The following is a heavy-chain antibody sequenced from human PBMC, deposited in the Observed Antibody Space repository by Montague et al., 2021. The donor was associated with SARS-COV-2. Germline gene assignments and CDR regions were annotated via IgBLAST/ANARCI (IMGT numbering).Heavy chain of an antibody. D-gene: IGHD2-21*01. CDR3: ARAQSTSFIANCENYFDA. Sequence: SETLSLTCTVSGGSISSYYWTWIRQPPGKGLEWLGLMYDTGSTKYNPSLKSRVTITIDTPKNQFSLKLRSVTAADTAVYFCARAQSTSFIANCENYFDAWGQGALVIVSS. CDR1: GGSISSYY. J-gene: IGHJ4*02. CDR2: MYDTGST. V-gene: IGHV4-59*01.